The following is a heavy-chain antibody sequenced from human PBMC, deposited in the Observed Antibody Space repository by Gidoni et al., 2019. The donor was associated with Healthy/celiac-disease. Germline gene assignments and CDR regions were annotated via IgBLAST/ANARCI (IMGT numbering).Heavy chain of an antibody. CDR3: ARARGEWAVTTYPFEI. CDR2: TYYSGST. J-gene: IGHJ4*02. Sequence: QVQLQESCPGLVKPSQTLSPTCTFPAGPISTDGYSWRWIRQHPGQGLGWIGYTYYSGSTACNPCLTGRITISVDTSKNQFSLKLSSVTAADTAVYYCARARGEWAVTTYPFEIWGQGTLVTVSS. D-gene: IGHD4-17*01. CDR1: AGPISTDGYS. V-gene: IGHV4-31*03.